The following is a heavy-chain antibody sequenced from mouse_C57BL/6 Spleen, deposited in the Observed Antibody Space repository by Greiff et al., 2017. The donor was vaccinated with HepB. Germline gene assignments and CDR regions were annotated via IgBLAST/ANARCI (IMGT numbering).Heavy chain of an antibody. D-gene: IGHD2-3*01. CDR3: ARSYEGYQGKGLY. CDR2: IYPRSGNT. Sequence: VQLQQSGAELARPGASVKLSCKASGYTFTSYGISWVKQRTGQGLEWIGEIYPRSGNTYYNEKFKGKATLTADKSSSTAYMELRSLTSEDSAVYFCARSYEGYQGKGLYWGQGTLVTVSA. CDR1: GYTFTSYG. J-gene: IGHJ3*01. V-gene: IGHV1-81*01.